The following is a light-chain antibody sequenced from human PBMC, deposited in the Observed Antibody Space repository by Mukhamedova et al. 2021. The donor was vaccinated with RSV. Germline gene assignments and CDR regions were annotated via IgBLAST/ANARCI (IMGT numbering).Light chain of an antibody. CDR3: QQYDDLPLT. J-gene: IGKJ3*01. CDR2: AAS. V-gene: IGKV1-33*01. Sequence: WYQRRVHGKAPRLLIYAASNLQIGVPSRFSGRGSGTDFTFTISSLQPEDIGTYYCQQYDDLPLTFGPGTKVEIK.